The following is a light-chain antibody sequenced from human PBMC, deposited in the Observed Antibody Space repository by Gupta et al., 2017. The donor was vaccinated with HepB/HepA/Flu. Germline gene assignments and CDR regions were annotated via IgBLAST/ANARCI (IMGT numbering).Light chain of an antibody. CDR2: SNN. V-gene: IGLV1-44*01. CDR1: SSNIGSNT. J-gene: IGLJ3*02. CDR3: AAWDDSLNAWV. Sequence: QSVLTHPPSASGTPGQKVTIACSGCSSNIGSNTVNWYQQLPGTAPKLLIYSNNQRPSGVPDRFSGSKSGTSASLAISRLQSEDESDYYCAAWDDSLNAWVFGGGTKLTVL.